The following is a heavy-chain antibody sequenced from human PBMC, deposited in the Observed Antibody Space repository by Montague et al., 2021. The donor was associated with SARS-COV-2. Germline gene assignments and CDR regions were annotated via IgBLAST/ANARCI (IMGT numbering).Heavy chain of an antibody. J-gene: IGHJ4*02. CDR1: GFTFNTYY. Sequence: SLRLSCAASGFTFNTYYIHWVRQAPGKGLVWVSRINSDGSSTTYADSVKGRFTITRDNAKNTVYLQMNRLRAEDTAVYYCARDREPWLLQYYFDYWGQGTLVTVSS. D-gene: IGHD6-19*01. V-gene: IGHV3-74*01. CDR3: ARDREPWLLQYYFDY. CDR2: INSDGSST.